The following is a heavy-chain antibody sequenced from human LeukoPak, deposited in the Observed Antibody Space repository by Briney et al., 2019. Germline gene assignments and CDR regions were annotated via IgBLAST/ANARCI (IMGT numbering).Heavy chain of an antibody. D-gene: IGHD2-15*01. J-gene: IGHJ4*02. CDR3: ARGTRSGGSRNRDDY. Sequence: ASVKVSCKASGGTFSSYAISWVRQAPGQGLEWMGRIIPILGIASYAQKFQGRVTITADKSTSTAYMELSSLRSEDTAVYYCARGTRSGGSRNRDDYWGQGTLVTVSS. V-gene: IGHV1-69*04. CDR1: GGTFSSYA. CDR2: IIPILGIA.